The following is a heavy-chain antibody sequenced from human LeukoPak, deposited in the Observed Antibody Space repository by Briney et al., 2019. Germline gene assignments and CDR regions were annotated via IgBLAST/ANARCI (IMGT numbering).Heavy chain of an antibody. J-gene: IGHJ6*03. CDR3: ARQGGSSSPYYYYYMDV. CDR1: GDSISGSSYF. CDR2: IYYSGST. Sequence: SETLSLTCTVSGDSISGSSYFWGWIRQPPGKGMEWIGSIYYSGSTYYNPSLKNRVTISVDTSKNQFSLKLGSVTAADTAVYYCARQGGSSSPYYYYYMDVWGKGTTVTVPS. D-gene: IGHD6-13*01. V-gene: IGHV4-39*01.